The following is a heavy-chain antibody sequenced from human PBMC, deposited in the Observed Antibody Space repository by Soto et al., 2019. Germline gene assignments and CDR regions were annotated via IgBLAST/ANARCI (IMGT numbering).Heavy chain of an antibody. CDR2: IYHSGST. Sequence: SETLSLTCAVSGGSISSGGYSWSWIRQPPGKGLEWIGYIYHSGSTYYNPSLKSRVTISVDRSKNQFSLKLSSVTAADTAVYYCARGPPVGAITCDYWGQGTMGTVSA. D-gene: IGHD1-26*01. CDR1: GGSISSGGYS. CDR3: ARGPPVGAITCDY. J-gene: IGHJ4*02. V-gene: IGHV4-30-2*01.